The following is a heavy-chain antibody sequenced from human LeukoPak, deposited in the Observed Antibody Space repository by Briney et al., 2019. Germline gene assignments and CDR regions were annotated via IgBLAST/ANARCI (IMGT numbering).Heavy chain of an antibody. D-gene: IGHD3-10*01. CDR3: ASLNYGSGSPNDY. Sequence: SQTLSLTCTVSGGSISSSSYYWGWIRQPPGKGLEWIGSIYYSGSTYYNPSLKSRVTISVDTSKNQFSLKLSSMTAADTAVYYCASLNYGSGSPNDYWGQGTLVTVSS. J-gene: IGHJ4*02. CDR2: IYYSGST. V-gene: IGHV4-39*01. CDR1: GGSISSSSYY.